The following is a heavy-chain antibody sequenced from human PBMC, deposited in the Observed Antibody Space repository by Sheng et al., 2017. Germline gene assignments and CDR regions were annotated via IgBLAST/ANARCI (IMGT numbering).Heavy chain of an antibody. J-gene: IGHJ3*02. V-gene: IGHV3-23*01. Sequence: EVQLLESGGGLVQPGGSLRLSCAASGFTFSSYAMSWVRQAPGKGLEWVSAISGSGGSTYYADSVKGRFTISRDNSKNTLYLQMNSLRAEDTAVYYCANLDSSAFDAFDIWGQGTMVTVSS. D-gene: IGHD3-22*01. CDR1: GFTFSSYA. CDR2: ISGSGGST. CDR3: ANLDSSAFDAFDI.